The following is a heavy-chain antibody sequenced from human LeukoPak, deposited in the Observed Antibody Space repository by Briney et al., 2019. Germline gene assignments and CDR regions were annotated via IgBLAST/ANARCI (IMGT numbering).Heavy chain of an antibody. CDR1: GFTFSSYS. J-gene: IGHJ4*02. CDR3: ARVGIGSYYYFDY. D-gene: IGHD1-26*01. Sequence: GGSLRLSCAASGFTFSSYSMNWVRQAPGKGLEWVSSISSSSSYIYYADSVKGRFTISRDNAKNSLYLQMSSLRSEDTAVFYCARVGIGSYYYFDYWGQGTLVTVSS. V-gene: IGHV3-21*04. CDR2: ISSSSSYI.